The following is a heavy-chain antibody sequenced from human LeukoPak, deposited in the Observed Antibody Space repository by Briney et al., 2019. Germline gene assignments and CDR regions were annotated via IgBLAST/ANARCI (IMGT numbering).Heavy chain of an antibody. CDR2: IYYSGST. Sequence: LETLSLTCTVSGGSISSGDYYWSWIRQPPGKGLEWIGYIYYSGSTNYNPSLKSRVTISVDTSKNQFSLKLSSVTAADTAVYYCARVGSGGPHADYWGQGTLVTVSS. CDR3: ARVGSGGPHADY. J-gene: IGHJ4*02. D-gene: IGHD2-15*01. CDR1: GGSISSGDYY. V-gene: IGHV4-61*08.